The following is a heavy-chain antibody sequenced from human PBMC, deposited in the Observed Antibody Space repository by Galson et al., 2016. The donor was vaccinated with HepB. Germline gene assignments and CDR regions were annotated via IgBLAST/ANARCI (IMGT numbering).Heavy chain of an antibody. Sequence: SETLSLTCTVSGGSIKSYYWSWVRQPAGKGLEWIGRMSTSGSINYNPSLKSRVTMAPDTSKNQFSLKLNSVTAAETAVYYCAGDYYDLEYWGQGILVTVSS. D-gene: IGHD3/OR15-3a*01. J-gene: IGHJ4*02. CDR1: GGSIKSYY. CDR3: AGDYYDLEY. CDR2: MSTSGSI. V-gene: IGHV4-4*07.